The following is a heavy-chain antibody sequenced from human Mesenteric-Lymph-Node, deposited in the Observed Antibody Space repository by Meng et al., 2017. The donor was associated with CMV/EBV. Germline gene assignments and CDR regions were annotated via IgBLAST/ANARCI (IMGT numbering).Heavy chain of an antibody. CDR1: GYTFTSYD. J-gene: IGHJ6*02. D-gene: IGHD2-2*01. CDR2: MNPNSGNT. CDR3: ARVEYCSSTSCYAGGYYYGMDV. V-gene: IGHV1-8*01. Sequence: ASVKVSCKASGYTFTSYDINWVRQATGQGLEWMGWMNPNSGNTGYAQKFQGRVTMTRNTSISTAYMELSSLRSEDTAVYYCARVEYCSSTSCYAGGYYYGMDVWGQGTKVTVSS.